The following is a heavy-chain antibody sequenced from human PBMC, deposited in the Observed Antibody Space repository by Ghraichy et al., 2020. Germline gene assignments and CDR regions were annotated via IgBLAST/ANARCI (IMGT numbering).Heavy chain of an antibody. CDR1: GGSISSGGYY. CDR3: ARVGRGMVNTFDY. D-gene: IGHD5-18*01. J-gene: IGHJ4*02. CDR2: IYYSGST. V-gene: IGHV4-31*03. Sequence: TLSLTCTVSGGSISSGGYYWSWIRQHPGKGLEWIGYIYYSGSTYYNPSLKSRVTISVDTSKNQFSLKLSSVTAADTAVYYCARVGRGMVNTFDYWGQGTLVTVSS.